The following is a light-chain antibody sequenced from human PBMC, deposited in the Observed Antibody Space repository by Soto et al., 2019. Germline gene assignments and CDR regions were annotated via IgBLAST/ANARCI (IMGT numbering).Light chain of an antibody. J-gene: IGLJ3*02. CDR3: ATCDDSLNGPV. Sequence: QSVVTQPPSVSGTPGQRVTVSCSGSNSNIGDNTVTWYHQLPGAAPQLLIYKTHQRPSGVPDRCSGSKSGTSASLAISGLQSEDEGDYDCATCDDSLNGPVFGGGPKVTVL. V-gene: IGLV1-44*01. CDR1: NSNIGDNT. CDR2: KTH.